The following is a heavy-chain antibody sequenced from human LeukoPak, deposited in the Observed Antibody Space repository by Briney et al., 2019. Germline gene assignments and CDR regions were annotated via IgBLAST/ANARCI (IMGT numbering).Heavy chain of an antibody. D-gene: IGHD3-10*01. CDR2: ISAYNGNT. V-gene: IGHV1-18*01. J-gene: IGHJ4*02. Sequence: ASVKVSCKASGYTFTSYGISWVRQAPGQGLEWMGWISAYNGNTNYAQKLQGRVTMTTDTSTSTAYMELRSLRSDDTAVYYCARGLKRMNYYYGSGSYLGYWGQGTLVTVSS. CDR3: ARGLKRMNYYYGSGSYLGY. CDR1: GYTFTSYG.